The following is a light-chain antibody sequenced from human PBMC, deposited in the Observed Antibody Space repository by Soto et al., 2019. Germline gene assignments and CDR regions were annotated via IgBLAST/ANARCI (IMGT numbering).Light chain of an antibody. CDR1: QSVSSNY. J-gene: IGKJ1*01. V-gene: IGKV3-20*01. CDR3: QQYGSSPWT. CDR2: GAS. Sequence: DIVLTQSPGTLSLSPGERATLSCRASQSVSSNYLAWYQQKPGQAPRPLIYGASSRATGIPDRFSGSGAGTDFTLTIIRLEPEDFAVYYCQQYGSSPWTFGQGTKVDIK.